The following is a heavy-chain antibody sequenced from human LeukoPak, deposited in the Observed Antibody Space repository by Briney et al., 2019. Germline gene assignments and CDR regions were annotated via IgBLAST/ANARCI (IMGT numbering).Heavy chain of an antibody. Sequence: KPSETLSLTCSVSTDSTNTYYWSWIRQSPGKGLEWIGHIYHSGSTDYNPSCKSRVTISIDMSKREFSLKLTSVTVADTAMYYCVRLRWELLAPYFGHWGQGAFVIVSS. CDR2: IYHSGST. CDR1: TDSTNTYY. V-gene: IGHV4-59*01. D-gene: IGHD1-26*01. J-gene: IGHJ4*02. CDR3: VRLRWELLAPYFGH.